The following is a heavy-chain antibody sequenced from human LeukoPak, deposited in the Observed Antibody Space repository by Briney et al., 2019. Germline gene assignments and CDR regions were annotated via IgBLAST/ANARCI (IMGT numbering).Heavy chain of an antibody. CDR1: GYTFTSYY. J-gene: IGHJ4*02. CDR2: INPSGGST. D-gene: IGHD2-15*01. CDR3: ARAGSPYCSGGSCYIDY. V-gene: IGHV1-46*01. Sequence: GASVKVSCRASGYTFTSYYMHWVRQAPGQGLEWMGIINPSGGSTSYAQKFQGRVTMTRDTSTSTVYMELSSLRSEDTAVYYCARAGSPYCSGGSCYIDYWGQGTLVTVSS.